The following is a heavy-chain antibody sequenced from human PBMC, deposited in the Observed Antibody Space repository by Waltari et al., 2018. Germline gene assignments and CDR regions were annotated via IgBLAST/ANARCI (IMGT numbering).Heavy chain of an antibody. Sequence: EEQVVESGGGSVQPGGSLRLSCVASGFNLNMYSMNWIRQAPGKGIEWIAYSSSSETPIYYSDSVKGRFTISRDNAKNSLFLHMNNLRAEDTAVYYCARDEYNFWSDYWGQGTLVTVSS. CDR2: SSSSETPI. V-gene: IGHV3-48*01. J-gene: IGHJ4*02. CDR3: ARDEYNFWSDY. CDR1: GFNLNMYS. D-gene: IGHD3-3*01.